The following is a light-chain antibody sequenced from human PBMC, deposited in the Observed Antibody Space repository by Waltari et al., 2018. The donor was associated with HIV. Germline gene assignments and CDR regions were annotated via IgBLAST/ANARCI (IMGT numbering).Light chain of an antibody. CDR1: QSVSSN. Sequence: EIMMPQSPGTLSVSPGDRATLSCRASQSVSSNLAWYQQKPGQAPRLLIYGASTRATGMPARFSGSGSGTEFSLTISSLQSEDFAVYYCQQYHHWPLTFGQGTRLEIK. V-gene: IGKV3-15*01. CDR3: QQYHHWPLT. J-gene: IGKJ5*01. CDR2: GAS.